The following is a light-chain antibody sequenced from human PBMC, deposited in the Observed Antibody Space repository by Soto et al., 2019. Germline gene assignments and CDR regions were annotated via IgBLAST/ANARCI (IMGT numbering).Light chain of an antibody. Sequence: IQLTQSPSSLSTLVGDTIPITCRSSQSISSYLNCYQQKTGKAHKLMVYAASSLQSGVPSRFSGSGSGTDFTLTISILQPADFATYYCQQSYSTPSITFGQGTKLEIK. V-gene: IGKV1-39*01. CDR2: AAS. J-gene: IGKJ5*01. CDR1: QSISSY. CDR3: QQSYSTPSIT.